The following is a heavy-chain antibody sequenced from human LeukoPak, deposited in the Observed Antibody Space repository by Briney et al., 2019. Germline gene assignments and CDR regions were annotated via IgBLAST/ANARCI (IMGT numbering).Heavy chain of an antibody. V-gene: IGHV3-7*01. CDR1: GFTFSSYE. CDR3: ARDWYRSFDY. D-gene: IGHD6-13*01. Sequence: GGSLRLSCAASGFTFSSYEMNWVRQAPGKGPEWVANIKEDGSDKYYVDSVKGRFTISKDNAKNSLYLQMNSLRAEDTAVYYCARDWYRSFDYWGQGTLVTVSS. CDR2: IKEDGSDK. J-gene: IGHJ4*02.